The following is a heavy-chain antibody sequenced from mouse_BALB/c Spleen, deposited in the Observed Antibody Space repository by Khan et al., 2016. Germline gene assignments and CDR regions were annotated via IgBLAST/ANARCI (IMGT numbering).Heavy chain of an antibody. CDR1: GYTFTSYW. D-gene: IGHD2-3*01. CDR2: INPSTGYT. Sequence: QVQLKQSGAELAKPGASVKMSCKASGYTFTSYWMHWVKQRPGQGLEWIGYINPSTGYTEYNQKFKDKATLTADKSSSTAYMQLSSLTSEDSAVYYCARYDVYYYFDYWVQGTTLTVSS. J-gene: IGHJ2*01. V-gene: IGHV1-7*01. CDR3: ARYDVYYYFDY.